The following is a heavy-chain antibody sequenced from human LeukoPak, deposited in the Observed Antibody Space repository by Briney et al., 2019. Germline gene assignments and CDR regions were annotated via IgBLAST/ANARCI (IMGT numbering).Heavy chain of an antibody. CDR2: IKQDGSEK. D-gene: IGHD3-3*01. CDR3: ARVDLRFLEWLSTGPDFDY. J-gene: IGHJ4*02. CDR1: GFTFSSYW. V-gene: IGHV3-7*01. Sequence: HPGGSLRLSCAASGFTFSSYWMSWVRQAPGKGLEWVANIKQDGSEKYYVDSVKGRFTISRDSAKNSLYLQMNSLRAEDTAVYYCARVDLRFLEWLSTGPDFDYWGQGTLVTVSS.